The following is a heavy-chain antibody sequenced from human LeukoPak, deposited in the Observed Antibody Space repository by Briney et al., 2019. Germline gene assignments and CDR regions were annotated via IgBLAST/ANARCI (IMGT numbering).Heavy chain of an antibody. Sequence: SETLSLTCAVSGGSISSGGYSWSWIRQPPGKGLEWIGYIYHSGSTYYNPSLKSRVTISVDRSKNQFSLKLSSVTAADTAVYYCARLRVFYFDYWGQGTLVTVSS. CDR2: IYHSGST. D-gene: IGHD6-13*01. J-gene: IGHJ4*02. CDR1: GGSISSGGYS. V-gene: IGHV4-30-2*01. CDR3: ARLRVFYFDY.